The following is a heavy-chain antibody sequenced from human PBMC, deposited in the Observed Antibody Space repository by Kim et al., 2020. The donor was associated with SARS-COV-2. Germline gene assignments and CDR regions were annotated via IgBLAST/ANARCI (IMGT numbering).Heavy chain of an antibody. Sequence: ASVKVSCKASGYTFTSYYMHWVRQAPGQGLEWMGIINPSGGSTSYAQKFQGRVTMTRDTSTSTVYMELSSLRSEDTAVYYCAREGRGYSSNPYGMDVWGQGTTVTVSS. J-gene: IGHJ6*02. CDR2: INPSGGST. CDR3: AREGRGYSSNPYGMDV. V-gene: IGHV1-46*01. D-gene: IGHD6-13*01. CDR1: GYTFTSYY.